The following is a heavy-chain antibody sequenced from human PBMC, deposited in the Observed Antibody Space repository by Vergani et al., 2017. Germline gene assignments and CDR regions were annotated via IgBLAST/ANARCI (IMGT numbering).Heavy chain of an antibody. Sequence: QVQLQESGPGLVKPSQTLSLTCTVSGGSISSGSYYWSWIRQPAGKGLEWIGRIYTSGSTNYNPSLKSRVTISVDTSKNQFSLKLSSVTAADTAVYYCARSVDTAMDDAFDIWGQGTMVTVSS. V-gene: IGHV4-61*02. CDR1: GGSISSGSYY. J-gene: IGHJ3*02. D-gene: IGHD5-18*01. CDR3: ARSVDTAMDDAFDI. CDR2: IYTSGST.